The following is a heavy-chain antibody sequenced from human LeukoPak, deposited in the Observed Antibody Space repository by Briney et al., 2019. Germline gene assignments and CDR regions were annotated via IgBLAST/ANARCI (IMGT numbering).Heavy chain of an antibody. CDR1: GFTFSSYA. V-gene: IGHV3-30-3*01. Sequence: GGSLRLSCAASGFTFSSYAMHWVRQAPGKGLEWVAVISYDGSNKYYADSVKGRFTISRDNSKNTLYLQMNSLRAEDTAVYYCARDRGFGDCYYGMDVWGQGTTVTVSS. J-gene: IGHJ6*02. D-gene: IGHD3-10*01. CDR2: ISYDGSNK. CDR3: ARDRGFGDCYYGMDV.